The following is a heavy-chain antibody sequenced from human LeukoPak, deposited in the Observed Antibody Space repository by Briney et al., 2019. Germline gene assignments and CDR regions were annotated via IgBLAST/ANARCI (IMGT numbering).Heavy chain of an antibody. CDR3: ARAYSSSDLIYYYYYMDV. V-gene: IGHV3-30*02. D-gene: IGHD6-6*01. CDR2: IRYDGSNK. Sequence: GGSLRLSCAASGFTFSSYGMHWVRQAPGKGLEWVAFIRYDGSNKYYADSVKGRFTISRDNSKNTLYLQMNSLRAEDTAVYYCARAYSSSDLIYYYYYMDVWGKGTTVTVS. CDR1: GFTFSSYG. J-gene: IGHJ6*03.